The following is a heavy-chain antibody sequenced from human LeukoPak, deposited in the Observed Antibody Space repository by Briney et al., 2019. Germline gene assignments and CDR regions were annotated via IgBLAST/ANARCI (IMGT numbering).Heavy chain of an antibody. D-gene: IGHD2-21*02. CDR3: TTATQLIVTTIPDY. CDR2: IKTKTDGAAT. Sequence: KPGGSLTLSCAASGFTFSDFWMTWVRQAPGRGMECVGRIKTKTDGAATDYSAPVKGRFTILRDDSENMLYQQMKSLKPEDTALYYCTTATQLIVTTIPDYWGQGTLVTVSS. CDR1: GFTFSDFW. J-gene: IGHJ4*02. V-gene: IGHV3-15*01.